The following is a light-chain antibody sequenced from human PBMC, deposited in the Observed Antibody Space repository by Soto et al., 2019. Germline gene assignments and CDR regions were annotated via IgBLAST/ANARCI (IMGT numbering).Light chain of an antibody. J-gene: IGKJ4*01. Sequence: DIMMTQSPDSLAVSLGERAPINCKSSQSVFYSSNNRNYLAWYQQKPGQPPKLLIYWASTRESGVPDRFSGSGSGTDFTLTISSLQAEDVAVYYCQQYYSTPFTFGGGTKVEIK. CDR2: WAS. CDR3: QQYYSTPFT. V-gene: IGKV4-1*01. CDR1: QSVFYSSNNRNY.